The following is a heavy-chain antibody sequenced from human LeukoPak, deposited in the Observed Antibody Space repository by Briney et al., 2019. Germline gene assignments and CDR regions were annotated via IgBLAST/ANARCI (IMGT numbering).Heavy chain of an antibody. Sequence: ASVKVSCKASGYTLTSYDISWVRQATGQGLEWMGWMNPNSGNTGYAQKVQGRVTMTRNTSISTAYMELSSLRSEDTAVYYCARGPGPAAIFPMYYYYGMDVWGQGTTVTVSS. CDR2: MNPNSGNT. CDR1: GYTLTSYD. J-gene: IGHJ6*02. CDR3: ARGPGPAAIFPMYYYYGMDV. V-gene: IGHV1-8*01. D-gene: IGHD2-2*02.